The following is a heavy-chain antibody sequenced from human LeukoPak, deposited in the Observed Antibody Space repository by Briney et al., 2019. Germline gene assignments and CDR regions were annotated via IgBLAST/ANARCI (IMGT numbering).Heavy chain of an antibody. CDR3: ARATTEAGISASGTDY. CDR1: GFTFTSYS. CDR2: IGGSGNYI. J-gene: IGHJ4*02. V-gene: IGHV3-21*01. D-gene: IGHD6-13*01. Sequence: GGSLRLSCAASGFTFTSYSMNWVRQAPGKGLEWVSSIGGSGNYIYYADSVKGRFTISRDNAKNSLYLQMNSLRAEDTAVYYCARATTEAGISASGTDYWGQGTLVTVSS.